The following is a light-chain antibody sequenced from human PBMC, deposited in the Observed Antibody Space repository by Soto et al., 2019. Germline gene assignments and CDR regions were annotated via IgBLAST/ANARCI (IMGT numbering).Light chain of an antibody. V-gene: IGKV3-20*01. CDR2: DAS. Sequence: EIVLRQSPGTLSLPPGERATLSCRASQSVSSNYLAWYQQKPGQAPRVLIYDASTRATGIPDRFSGSGSGTDFTLTISRLEPEDFAVYYCQQYGSSPRTFGQGTKVEIK. CDR1: QSVSSNY. CDR3: QQYGSSPRT. J-gene: IGKJ1*01.